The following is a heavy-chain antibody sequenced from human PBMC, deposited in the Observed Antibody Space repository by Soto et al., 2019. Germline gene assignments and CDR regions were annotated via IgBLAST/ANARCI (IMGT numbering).Heavy chain of an antibody. CDR3: ATHLLAGAGYSHGMDV. CDR2: ISHDGSNK. D-gene: IGHD6-19*01. CDR1: GFTFSSYG. V-gene: IGHV3-30*03. Sequence: QVQLVESGGGVVQPGRSLRLSCAASGFTFSSYGMHWVRQAPGKGLEWVAVISHDGSNKYFADSVKGRFTISRDNSQNTLYLQMNSTRAEDTAVYYSATHLLAGAGYSHGMDVWGQGTTVTVSS. J-gene: IGHJ6*02.